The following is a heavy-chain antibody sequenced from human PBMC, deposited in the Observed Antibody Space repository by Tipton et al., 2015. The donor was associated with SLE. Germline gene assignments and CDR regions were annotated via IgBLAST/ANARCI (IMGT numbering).Heavy chain of an antibody. D-gene: IGHD6-19*01. V-gene: IGHV1-46*01. CDR3: ARGLRIAVPGSAFDI. CDR2: INPGAGST. J-gene: IGHJ3*02. Sequence: QSGAEVKKPGASVKVSCKASGYTFSSHYMHWVRQAPGQGLEWMGIINPGAGSTSYPQRFQGRVTMTRDTSTSTVYMALSSLRSEDTAVYHCARGLRIAVPGSAFDIWGQGTMVTVSS. CDR1: GYTFSSHY.